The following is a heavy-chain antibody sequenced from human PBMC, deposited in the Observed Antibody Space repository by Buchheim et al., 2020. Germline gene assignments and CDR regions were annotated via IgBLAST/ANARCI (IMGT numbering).Heavy chain of an antibody. CDR3: ARGGDIVVVPAANPEDYFDY. CDR2: IWYDGSNK. V-gene: IGHV3-33*01. D-gene: IGHD2-2*01. Sequence: QVQLVESGGGVVQPGRSLRLSCAASGFTFSSYGMHWVRQAPGKGLEWVAVIWYDGSNKYYADSVTGRFTISRDNSKNTLYLQMNSLRAEDTAVYYCARGGDIVVVPAANPEDYFDYWGQGTL. CDR1: GFTFSSYG. J-gene: IGHJ4*02.